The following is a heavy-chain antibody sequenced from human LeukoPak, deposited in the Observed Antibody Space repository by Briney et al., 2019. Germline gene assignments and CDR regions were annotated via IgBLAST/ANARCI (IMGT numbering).Heavy chain of an antibody. D-gene: IGHD3-10*01. V-gene: IGHV1-69*13. CDR2: IILIFGTA. J-gene: IGHJ4*02. CDR1: GGTFSSYA. Sequence: ASVKVSCKASGGTFSSYAISWVRQAPGQGLEWMGGIILIFGTANYAQKFQGRVTITADESTSTAYMELSSLRSEDTAVYYCARVAPRGSGSYSYYFDYWGQGTLVTVSS. CDR3: ARVAPRGSGSYSYYFDY.